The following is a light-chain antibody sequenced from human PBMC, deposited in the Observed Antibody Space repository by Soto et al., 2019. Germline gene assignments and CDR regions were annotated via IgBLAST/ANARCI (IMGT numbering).Light chain of an antibody. CDR1: QSISRG. J-gene: IGKJ1*01. CDR2: AAT. V-gene: IGKV1-5*01. CDR3: QQYSSYWT. Sequence: DIQMTQSPATLSVSLGDRVTITCRASQSISRGLDWYQQKPGQAPKLLIHAATSLESGVPSRFSGSGSGTEFTLTISSLQPDDFATYYCQQYSSYWTFAQGTKVDIK.